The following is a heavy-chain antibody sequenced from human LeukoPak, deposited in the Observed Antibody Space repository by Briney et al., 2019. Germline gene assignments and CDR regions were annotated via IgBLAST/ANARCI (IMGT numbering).Heavy chain of an antibody. CDR2: IAYDGSNK. CDR3: AKYAAAGAYDRHSEIDS. J-gene: IGHJ4*02. V-gene: IGHV3-30*18. CDR1: GLTFGRYA. D-gene: IGHD3-22*01. Sequence: GGSLRLSCTASGLTFGRYAMHWLRQAPGKGLEWVAVIAYDGSNKYSADSLKGQGRFTISRDNSKNTLFLEMNSLRPEDTAVYYCAKYAAAGAYDRHSEIDSWGQGTLVTVSS.